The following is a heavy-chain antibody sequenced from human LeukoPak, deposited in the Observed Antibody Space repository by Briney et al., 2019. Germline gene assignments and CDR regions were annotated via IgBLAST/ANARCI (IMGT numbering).Heavy chain of an antibody. CDR2: INPNSGGT. D-gene: IGHD3-10*01. CDR3: ARAPYYYGSGSPSGMDV. Sequence: ASVKVSCKASGYTFTGYYMHWVRQAPGQGLEWMGWINPNSGGTNYAQKFQGRVTMTRDTSISTAYMELSRLRSDDTAVYYCARAPYYYGSGSPSGMDVWGQGTTVTVSS. CDR1: GYTFTGYY. J-gene: IGHJ6*02. V-gene: IGHV1-2*02.